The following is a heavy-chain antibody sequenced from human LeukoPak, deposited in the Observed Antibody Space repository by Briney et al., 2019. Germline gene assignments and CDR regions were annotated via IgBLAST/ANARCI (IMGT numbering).Heavy chain of an antibody. CDR3: ARDPTGASV. CDR2: IYAGGST. CDR1: GFSVSNNY. D-gene: IGHD1-14*01. Sequence: GGSLRLSCAASGFSVSNNYISWVRQPPGKGLEWISVIYAGGSTFYTDSVKGRFTTSRDNSKNTAYLQMDRLTPEDTAVYYCARDPTGASVWGRGTTVTVSS. V-gene: IGHV3-53*01. J-gene: IGHJ6*04.